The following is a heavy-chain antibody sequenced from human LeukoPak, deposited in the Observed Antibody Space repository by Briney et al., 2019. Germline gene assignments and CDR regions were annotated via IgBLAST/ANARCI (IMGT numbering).Heavy chain of an antibody. Sequence: PSETLSLTCAVYGGSFSGYYWSWIRQPPGKGLEWIGEINHSGSTNYNPSLKSRVTISVDTSKNQFSLKLSSVTAADTAVYFCARHTSDGDFAFDLWGQGTMVTVSS. J-gene: IGHJ3*01. V-gene: IGHV4-34*01. CDR1: GGSFSGYY. CDR2: INHSGST. CDR3: ARHTSDGDFAFDL. D-gene: IGHD4-17*01.